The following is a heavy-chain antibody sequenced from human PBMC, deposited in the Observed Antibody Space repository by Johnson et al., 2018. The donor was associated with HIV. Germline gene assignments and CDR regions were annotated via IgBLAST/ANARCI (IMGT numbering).Heavy chain of an antibody. J-gene: IGHJ3*02. CDR1: GFTFDDYG. V-gene: IGHV3-20*04. D-gene: IGHD2-21*02. Sequence: VQLVESGGGVVRPGGSLRLSCAASGFTFDDYGMSWVRQAPGKGLAWVSGINWNGGSTGYADSVKGRFTISSDNSKNTLYLQMNSLRAEDTAVYYCASRRAPRRLIVVVTANAFDIWGQGTMVTVSS. CDR3: ASRRAPRRLIVVVTANAFDI. CDR2: INWNGGST.